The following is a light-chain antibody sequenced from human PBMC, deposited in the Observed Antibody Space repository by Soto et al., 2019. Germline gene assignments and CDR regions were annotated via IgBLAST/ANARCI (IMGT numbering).Light chain of an antibody. V-gene: IGKV3-11*01. J-gene: IGKJ5*01. CDR3: QQRSNWPPFIT. CDR1: QSVSSY. CDR2: DAS. Sequence: EIVLTQSPATLSLSPGERATLSCRASQSVSSYLAWYQQKPGQAPRLLIYDASNRATGIPARFSGSGSGTDFTPTISSLGPEDFAVYYCQQRSNWPPFITFGQGTRLEIK.